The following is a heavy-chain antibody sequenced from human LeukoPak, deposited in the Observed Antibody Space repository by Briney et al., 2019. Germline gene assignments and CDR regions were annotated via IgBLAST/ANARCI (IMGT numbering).Heavy chain of an antibody. D-gene: IGHD6-19*01. CDR1: GYSFTSYS. V-gene: IGHV5-51*01. CDR3: ARVSGAVLTYGMDV. Sequence: GGPLKISGQGTGYSFTSYSIAGVRQMPGKGLEWMGIIYPGDSDTRYSPSYQVQVPISADKSISTDSLQWSSHKASDAAMYYCARVSGAVLTYGMDVWGKGTTVTVSS. CDR2: IYPGDSDT. J-gene: IGHJ6*04.